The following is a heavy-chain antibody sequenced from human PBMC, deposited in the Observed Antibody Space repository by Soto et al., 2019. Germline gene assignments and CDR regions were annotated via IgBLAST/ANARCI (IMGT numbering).Heavy chain of an antibody. V-gene: IGHV4-39*01. CDR1: GGSVSNSNYY. CDR3: VSQRTSVLTQAYFDY. CDR2: VYYRGRS. D-gene: IGHD2-8*01. Sequence: SETLSLTCTVSGGSVSNSNYYWVWIRQSPGKGLEWIGSVYYRGRSHSKSSVKSRVTISVDTSKNQFSLNLNSVTASDTAVYYCVSQRTSVLTQAYFDYWGPGALVTVSS. J-gene: IGHJ4*02.